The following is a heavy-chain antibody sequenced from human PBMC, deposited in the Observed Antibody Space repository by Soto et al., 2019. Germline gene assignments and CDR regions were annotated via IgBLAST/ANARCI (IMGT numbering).Heavy chain of an antibody. D-gene: IGHD3-22*01. CDR3: ARGRYYYDSRWFDP. J-gene: IGHJ5*02. CDR1: GYTFTSYD. CDR2: MNPNSGNT. Sequence: QVQLVQSGAEVKKPGASVKVSCKASGYTFTSYDINWVRQATGQGLEWMGWMNPNSGNTGYAQKFQGRVTMTRNTSISTAYMELSSLRSEDPAVYYCARGRYYYDSRWFDPWGQGTLVTVSS. V-gene: IGHV1-8*01.